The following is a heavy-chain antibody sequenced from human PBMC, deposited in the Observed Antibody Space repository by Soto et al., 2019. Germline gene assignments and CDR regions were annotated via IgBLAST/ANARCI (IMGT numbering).Heavy chain of an antibody. CDR3: VGGDSEGYYYYYGMDV. CDR2: ISYDGSNK. Sequence: QVQLVESGGGVVQPGRSLRLSCAASGFTFSSYGMHWVRQAPGKGLEWVAVISYDGSNKYYADSVKGRFTISRDNSKNTLYLQMNRLRAEDTAVYYCVGGDSEGYYYYYGMDVWGQGTTVTVSS. J-gene: IGHJ6*02. V-gene: IGHV3-30*03. CDR1: GFTFSSYG. D-gene: IGHD4-17*01.